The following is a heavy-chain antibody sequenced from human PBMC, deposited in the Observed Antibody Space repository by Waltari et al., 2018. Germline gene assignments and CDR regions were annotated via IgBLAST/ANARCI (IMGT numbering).Heavy chain of an antibody. Sequence: EVQLLESGGGLVQPGGSLRLSCAASGFTFSSYAMSWVRQAPGKGLEWVSAFSGSGGSTYYADSGKGRFTISRDNSMNTLYLQMNSLRAEDTAVYYCAKGSEYGSGSYYNPLDAFDIWGQGTMVTVSS. CDR1: GFTFSSYA. D-gene: IGHD3-10*01. CDR3: AKGSEYGSGSYYNPLDAFDI. J-gene: IGHJ3*02. CDR2: FSGSGGST. V-gene: IGHV3-23*01.